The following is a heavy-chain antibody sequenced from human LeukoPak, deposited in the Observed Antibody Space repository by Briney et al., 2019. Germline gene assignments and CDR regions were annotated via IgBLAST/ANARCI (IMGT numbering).Heavy chain of an antibody. V-gene: IGHV3-30*02. CDR1: GFTFSSYG. Sequence: GGSLRLSCAASGFTFSSYGMHWVRQAPGTGLEWVAFIRSDGSNKNYADSVKGRFTISRDNSKNTLYLQMNSLRPDDTAVYYCARQRGGQYEDGFDIWGQGTMVTVSS. CDR2: IRSDGSNK. CDR3: ARQRGGQYEDGFDI. D-gene: IGHD2-8*01. J-gene: IGHJ3*02.